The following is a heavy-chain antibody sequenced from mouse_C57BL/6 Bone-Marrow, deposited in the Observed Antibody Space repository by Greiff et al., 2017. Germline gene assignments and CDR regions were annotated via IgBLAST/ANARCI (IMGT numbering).Heavy chain of an antibody. J-gene: IGHJ1*03. CDR1: GYAFSSSW. D-gene: IGHD2-4*01. V-gene: IGHV1-82*01. Sequence: QVQLQQSGPELVKPGASVTISCKASGYAFSSSWMNWVKQRPGKGLEWIGRIYPGDGDTNYNGKFKGKATLTADKSSSTAYMQLSSLTSEDSAVYFCARGGDDYGYFDVWGTGTTVTVSS. CDR3: ARGGDDYGYFDV. CDR2: IYPGDGDT.